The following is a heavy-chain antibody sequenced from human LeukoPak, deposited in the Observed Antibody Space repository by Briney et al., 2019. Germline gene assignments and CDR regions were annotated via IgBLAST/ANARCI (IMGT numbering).Heavy chain of an antibody. J-gene: IGHJ1*01. Sequence: SETLSLTCAVSGGSFSGYYWSWVRQPPGKGLEWIGEINNSGSTNYKPSLKSRVTISEDTSKNQFYLKLNCVTAEDTAVYYCARAGIAAAGTIRGVKYFQHWGQGTLVTVSS. CDR1: GGSFSGYY. CDR2: INNSGST. D-gene: IGHD6-13*01. CDR3: ARAGIAAAGTIRGVKYFQH. V-gene: IGHV4-34*01.